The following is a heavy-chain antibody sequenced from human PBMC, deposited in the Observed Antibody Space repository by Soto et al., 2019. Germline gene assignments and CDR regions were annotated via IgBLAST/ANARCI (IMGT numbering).Heavy chain of an antibody. CDR3: ARDRGDLYCSSTSCYTRGYYYYGMDV. V-gene: IGHV4-61*01. Sequence: PSETLSLTCTVSGGSVSSGSYYWSWTRQPPGKGLEWIGYIYYSGSTNYNPSLKSRVTISVDKSKNQFSLKLSSVTAADTAVYYCARDRGDLYCSSTSCYTRGYYYYGMDVWGQGTTVTVSS. J-gene: IGHJ6*02. CDR2: IYYSGST. CDR1: GGSVSSGSYY. D-gene: IGHD2-2*02.